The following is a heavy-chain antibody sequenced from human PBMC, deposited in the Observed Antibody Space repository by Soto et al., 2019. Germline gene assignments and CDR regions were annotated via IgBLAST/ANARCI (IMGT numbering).Heavy chain of an antibody. J-gene: IGHJ5*02. CDR3: ARDESGSYRLGH. D-gene: IGHD3-10*01. CDR2: IAYDGSDK. V-gene: IGHV3-30*03. Sequence: VAVIAYDGSDKYYAESVKGRFTISKDNSKNTLYLQMNSLRPEDTAVYYCARDESGSYRLGHWGQGTLVTVSS.